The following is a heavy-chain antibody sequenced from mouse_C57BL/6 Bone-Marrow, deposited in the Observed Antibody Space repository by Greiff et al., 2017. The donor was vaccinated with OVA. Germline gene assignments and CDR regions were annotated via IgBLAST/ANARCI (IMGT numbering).Heavy chain of an antibody. J-gene: IGHJ4*01. CDR2: INPYNGGT. CDR3: ARSEGYYAMDY. CDR1: GYTFTDYY. Sequence: VQLQQSGPVLVKPGASVKMSCKASGYTFTDYYMNWVKQSHGKSLEWIGDINPYNGGTSYNQKFKGKATLTVDKSSSTAYMELNSLTSDDSAVYYCARSEGYYAMDYWGQGTSVTVSS. V-gene: IGHV1-19*01.